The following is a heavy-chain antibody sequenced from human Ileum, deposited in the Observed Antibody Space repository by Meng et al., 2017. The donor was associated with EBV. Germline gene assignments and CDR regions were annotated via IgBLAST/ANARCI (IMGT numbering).Heavy chain of an antibody. J-gene: IGHJ5*02. CDR3: ARVNGDCFSTICYKGWFDP. V-gene: IGHV4-30-4*01. Sequence: ESGPGLGTPSQTLSLTCTVAVGPGGIGNNYGIWIRQPPGKGLEWIGYIYYSGRTYYNPSLESRVTMSVDTSKNQFSLNLNSVTAADTAVYYCARVNGDCFSTICYKGWFDPWGQGTLVTVSS. CDR2: IYYSGRT. CDR1: VGPGGIGNNY. D-gene: IGHD2-2*02.